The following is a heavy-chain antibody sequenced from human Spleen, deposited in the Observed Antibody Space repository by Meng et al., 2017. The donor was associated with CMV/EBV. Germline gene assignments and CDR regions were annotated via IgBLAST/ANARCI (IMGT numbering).Heavy chain of an antibody. D-gene: IGHD3-10*01. J-gene: IGHJ4*02. Sequence: NFGISWVRQAPGQGLEWMGWISAFNGDTNYVQKLQGRVTMTTDSSTSTAYMELRGLRSDDTAVYYCASSDPHRDYYGSGSYDWYFDYWGQGTLVTVSS. V-gene: IGHV1-18*01. CDR2: ISAFNGDT. CDR3: ASSDPHRDYYGSGSYDWYFDY. CDR1: NFG.